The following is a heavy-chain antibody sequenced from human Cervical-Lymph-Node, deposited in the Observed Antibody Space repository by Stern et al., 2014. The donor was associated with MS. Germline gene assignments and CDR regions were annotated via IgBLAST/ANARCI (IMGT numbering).Heavy chain of an antibody. V-gene: IGHV3-15*01. D-gene: IGHD3-22*01. Sequence: EVRLVESGGGLVKPGGSLRLSCAASGFTFSYAWMSWVRQAPGKGLQWVGRIKSKTDGGTTDYAAPVKGRFTISRDDSKNTLYLEMNSLKTEDTAVYYCTRLNYFDSSGYAYYYYGMDVWGQGTTVTVSS. J-gene: IGHJ6*02. CDR3: TRLNYFDSSGYAYYYYGMDV. CDR1: GFTFSYAW. CDR2: IKSKTDGGTT.